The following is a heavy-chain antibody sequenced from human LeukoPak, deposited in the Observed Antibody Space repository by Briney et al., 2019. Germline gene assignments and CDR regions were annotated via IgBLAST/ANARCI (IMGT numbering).Heavy chain of an antibody. D-gene: IGHD1-1*01. Sequence: SSETLSLTCAVYGGSFSSYYWSWIRQSPGKGLEWIAEINHRGDTNYNPSVKSRVTISVDTSKNQFSLKVTSLTAADTAVYYCARGATISETGYFDYWGQGTLVTVSS. V-gene: IGHV4-34*01. CDR2: INHRGDT. CDR1: GGSFSSYY. J-gene: IGHJ4*03. CDR3: ARGATISETGYFDY.